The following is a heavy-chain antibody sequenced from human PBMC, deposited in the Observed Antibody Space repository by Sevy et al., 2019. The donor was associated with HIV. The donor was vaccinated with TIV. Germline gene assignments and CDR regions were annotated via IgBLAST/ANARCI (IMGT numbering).Heavy chain of an antibody. V-gene: IGHV3-23*01. CDR2: ISGSGGST. Sequence: GGSLRLSCAASGFTFSSYAMSWVHQAPGKGLEWVSAISGSGGSTYYADSVKGRFTISRDNSKNTLYLQMNSLRAEDTAVYYCAKSRDRKYWYDPFDPWGQGTLVTVSS. CDR1: GFTFSSYA. J-gene: IGHJ5*02. D-gene: IGHD3-22*01. CDR3: AKSRDRKYWYDPFDP.